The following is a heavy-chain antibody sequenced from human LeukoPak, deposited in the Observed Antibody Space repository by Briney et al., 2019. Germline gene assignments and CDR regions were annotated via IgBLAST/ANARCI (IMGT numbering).Heavy chain of an antibody. J-gene: IGHJ4*02. CDR2: IIPIFGTA. D-gene: IGHD5-24*01. Sequence: SVKASCKASGGTFSSYAISWVRQAPGQGLEWMGGIIPIFGTANYAQKFQGRVTITADESTSTAYMELSSLRSEDTAVYYCARDRERWLQSNFDYWGQGTLVTVSS. V-gene: IGHV1-69*13. CDR1: GGTFSSYA. CDR3: ARDRERWLQSNFDY.